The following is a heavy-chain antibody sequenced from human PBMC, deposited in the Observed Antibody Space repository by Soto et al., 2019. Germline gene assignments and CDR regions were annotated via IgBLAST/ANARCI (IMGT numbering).Heavy chain of an antibody. CDR1: GGSFSGYY. Sequence: SETLSLTCAVYGGSFSGYYWSWIRQPPGKGLEWIGEINHSGSTNYNPSLKSRVTISVDTSKNQFSLKLSSVTAADTAVYYCASREIQSAGTPTYYFDYWGQGTLVTVSS. D-gene: IGHD6-19*01. V-gene: IGHV4-34*01. CDR2: INHSGST. CDR3: ASREIQSAGTPTYYFDY. J-gene: IGHJ4*02.